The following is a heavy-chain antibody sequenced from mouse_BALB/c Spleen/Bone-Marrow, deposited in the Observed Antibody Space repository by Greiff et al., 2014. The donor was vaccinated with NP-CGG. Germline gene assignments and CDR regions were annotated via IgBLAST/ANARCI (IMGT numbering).Heavy chain of an antibody. D-gene: IGHD3-1*01. Sequence: QVQLQQSGAELVKPRASVKMSCKASGYTFTSYNMHWVKQTPGQGLEWIGAIYPGNGDTSYNQKFKGKATLTADKSSSTAYMQLSSLTSEDSAVYYCARSGSSGYYAMDYWGQGTSVTVSS. V-gene: IGHV1-12*01. J-gene: IGHJ4*01. CDR3: ARSGSSGYYAMDY. CDR2: IYPGNGDT. CDR1: GYTFTSYN.